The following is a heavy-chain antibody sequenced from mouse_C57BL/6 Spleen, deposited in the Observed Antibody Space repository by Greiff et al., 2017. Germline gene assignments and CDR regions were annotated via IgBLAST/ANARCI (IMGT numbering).Heavy chain of an antibody. J-gene: IGHJ3*01. CDR2: IDPSDSET. V-gene: IGHV1-52*01. CDR1: GYTFTSYW. CDR3: ARSAPYGNPFAY. D-gene: IGHD2-1*01. Sequence: QVQLQQPGAELVRPGSSVKLSCKASGYTFTSYWMHWVKQRPIQGLEWIGNIDPSDSETHYNQKFKDKATLTVDKSSSTAYMQLSSLTSEDSAVSYCARSAPYGNPFAYWGQGTLVTVSA.